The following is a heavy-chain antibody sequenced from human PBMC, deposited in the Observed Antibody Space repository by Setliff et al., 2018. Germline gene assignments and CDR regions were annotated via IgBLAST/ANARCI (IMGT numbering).Heavy chain of an antibody. CDR1: DDSISNYY. CDR2: VRTTGST. V-gene: IGHV4-4*07. CDR3: ARGRSGVGADYYYGMDV. J-gene: IGHJ6*02. Sequence: PSETLSLTCTVSDDSISNYYRSWIRQSAGKGLEWIGHVRTTGSTRYNPSLKSRVTMSVDTSKNQFSLKVTSVTAADTAVYYCARGRSGVGADYYYGMDVWGQGTTVTVSS. D-gene: IGHD1-26*01.